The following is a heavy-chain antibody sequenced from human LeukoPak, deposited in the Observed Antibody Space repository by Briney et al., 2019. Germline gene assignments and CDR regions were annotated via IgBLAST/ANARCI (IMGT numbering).Heavy chain of an antibody. D-gene: IGHD6-13*01. CDR3: ASRKRGPGIAAA. V-gene: IGHV4-34*01. Sequence: SETLSLTCAVYGGSFSGYYWSWIRQPPGKGLEWIGEINHRGSTNYNPSLKSRVTISVDTSKNQFSLKLSSVTAADTAVYYCASRKRGPGIAAAWGQGTLVTVSS. CDR1: GGSFSGYY. CDR2: INHRGST. J-gene: IGHJ4*02.